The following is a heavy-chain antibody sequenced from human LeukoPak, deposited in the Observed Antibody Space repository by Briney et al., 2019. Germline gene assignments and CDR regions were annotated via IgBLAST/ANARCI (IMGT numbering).Heavy chain of an antibody. CDR2: IYYSGST. CDR3: ARARILTGFRYFDY. D-gene: IGHD3-9*01. J-gene: IGHJ4*02. CDR1: GGSISSGDYY. Sequence: SQTLSLTCTVSGGSISSGDYYWSWIRQPPGKGLEWIGYIYYSGSTYYNPSLKSRVTILVDTSKNQFSLKLSSVTAADTAVYYCARARILTGFRYFDYWGQGTLVTVSS. V-gene: IGHV4-30-4*01.